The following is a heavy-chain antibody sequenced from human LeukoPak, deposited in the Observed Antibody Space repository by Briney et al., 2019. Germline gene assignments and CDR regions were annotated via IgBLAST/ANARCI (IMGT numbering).Heavy chain of an antibody. J-gene: IGHJ4*02. V-gene: IGHV3-33*01. CDR1: GFTFSNYG. Sequence: RSLRLSCAASGFTFSNYGMHWVRQAPGKGLEWVAVIWYDGSNKYYADSVKGRFTISRDNSKNTLYLQMSSLRADDTAVSYCARPYSSSSDYYFDYWGQGTLVTVSS. CDR3: ARPYSSSSDYYFDY. CDR2: IWYDGSNK. D-gene: IGHD6-6*01.